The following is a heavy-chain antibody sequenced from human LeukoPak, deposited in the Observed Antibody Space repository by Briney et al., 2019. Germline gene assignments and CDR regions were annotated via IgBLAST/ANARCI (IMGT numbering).Heavy chain of an antibody. CDR3: ATHSGSYSFDY. D-gene: IGHD1-26*01. Sequence: GGSLRLSCAASGFTFSSYSMSWVRQAPGKGLEWVSSISSSSSYIYYADSVKGRFTISRDNAKNSLYLQMNSLRAEDTAVYYCATHSGSYSFDYWGQGTLVTVSS. CDR2: ISSSSSYI. J-gene: IGHJ4*02. V-gene: IGHV3-21*01. CDR1: GFTFSSYS.